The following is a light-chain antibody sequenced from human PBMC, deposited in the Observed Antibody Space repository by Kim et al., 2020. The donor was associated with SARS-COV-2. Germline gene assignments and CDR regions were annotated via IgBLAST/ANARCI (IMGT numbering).Light chain of an antibody. CDR2: DVS. Sequence: QSALTQPASVSGSPGQSITISCTGTSSDVGRYNYVSWYQQHTGKVPKLTIYDVSKRPSGVSSRFSGSKSGNTASLTISGLQAEDEADYYCSLYTTSSTLVFGGGTQLTVL. V-gene: IGLV2-14*03. CDR1: SSDVGRYNY. CDR3: SLYTTSSTLV. J-gene: IGLJ2*01.